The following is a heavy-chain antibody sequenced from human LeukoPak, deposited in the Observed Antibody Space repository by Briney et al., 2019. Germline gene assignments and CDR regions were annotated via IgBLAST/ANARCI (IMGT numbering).Heavy chain of an antibody. CDR3: ARVRDKSGYYSRNKYASDI. V-gene: IGHV6-1*01. J-gene: IGHJ3*02. CDR2: TYYRSKWYN. CDR1: GDSVSSNSAA. Sequence: SQTLSLTCAISGDSVSSNSAAWNWIRQSPSRGLEWLGRTYYRSKWYNDYAVSVKSRITINPDTSKNQFSLQLNSVTPEDTAVYYCARVRDKSGYYSRNKYASDIWGQGTMVTVSS. D-gene: IGHD3-3*01.